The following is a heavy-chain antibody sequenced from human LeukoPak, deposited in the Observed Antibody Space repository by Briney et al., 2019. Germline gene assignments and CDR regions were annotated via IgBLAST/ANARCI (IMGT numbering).Heavy chain of an antibody. CDR2: IHASGST. V-gene: IGHV4-4*07. CDR1: GGSISSYY. Sequence: SETLSLTCTVSGGSISSYYWSWIRQPAGKGLEWIGRIHASGSTDYNPALESRVTMPVDTSKSQFALRLSSVTAADTAVYYCAREGSMTARPFVSIDYWGQGTLVTVSS. D-gene: IGHD6-6*01. CDR3: AREGSMTARPFVSIDY. J-gene: IGHJ4*02.